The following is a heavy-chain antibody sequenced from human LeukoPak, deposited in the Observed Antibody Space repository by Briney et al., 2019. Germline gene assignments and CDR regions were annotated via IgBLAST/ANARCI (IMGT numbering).Heavy chain of an antibody. V-gene: IGHV1-69*13. CDR1: GGTFSSYA. Sequence: LGASVKVSCKASGGTFSSYAISWVRQAPGQGLEWMGGITPIFGTANYAQKFQGRVTITADESTSTAYMELSSLRSEDTAVYYCARSRELRLGELSSFYYYYYMDVWGKGTTVTISS. D-gene: IGHD3-16*02. J-gene: IGHJ6*03. CDR2: ITPIFGTA. CDR3: ARSRELRLGELSSFYYYYYMDV.